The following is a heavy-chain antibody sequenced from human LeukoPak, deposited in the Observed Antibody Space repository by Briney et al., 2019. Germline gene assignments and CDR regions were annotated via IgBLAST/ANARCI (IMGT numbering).Heavy chain of an antibody. J-gene: IGHJ4*02. CDR3: AKSSVTLDY. CDR2: ISYDGSNK. D-gene: IGHD4-11*01. V-gene: IGHV3-30-3*02. CDR1: GFTFSSYA. Sequence: GGSLRLSCAASGFTFSSYAMHWVRQAPGKGLEWVAVISYDGSNKYYAGSVKGRFTISRDNSKNTLYLQMNSLRAEDTAVYYCAKSSVTLDYWGQGTLVTVSS.